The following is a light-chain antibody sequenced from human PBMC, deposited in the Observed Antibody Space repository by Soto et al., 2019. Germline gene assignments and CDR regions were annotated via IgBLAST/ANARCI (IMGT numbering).Light chain of an antibody. CDR3: QQYNSYRA. V-gene: IGKV1-5*01. J-gene: IGKJ1*01. CDR2: DAS. Sequence: IHRSPSPSTLSASVGDRVTITCRASQSISSWLAWYQQKPGEDQKLLIYDASRLESGVPSRFSGSGSGTEFTLTISSMQPDDFATYYCQQYNSYRAFGQ. CDR1: QSISSW.